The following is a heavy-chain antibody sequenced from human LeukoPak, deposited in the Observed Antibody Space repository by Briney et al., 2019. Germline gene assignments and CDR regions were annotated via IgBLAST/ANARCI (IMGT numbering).Heavy chain of an antibody. CDR3: AKDRNYYDSSGYPLLGAYLDY. J-gene: IGHJ4*02. D-gene: IGHD3-22*01. V-gene: IGHV3-30*02. CDR2: IRYDGSNK. CDR1: GFTFSSYG. Sequence: GGSLRLSCAASGFTFSSYGMHWVRQAPGKGLEWVAFIRYDGSNKYYADSVKGRFTISRDNSKNTLYLQMNSLRAEDTAVYYCAKDRNYYDSSGYPLLGAYLDYWGQGTLVTVSS.